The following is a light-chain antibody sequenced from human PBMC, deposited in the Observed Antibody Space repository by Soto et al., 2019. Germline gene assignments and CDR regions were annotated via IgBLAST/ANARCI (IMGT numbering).Light chain of an antibody. J-gene: IGKJ2*01. V-gene: IGKV4-1*01. CDR2: WAS. Sequence: DIVMTQSPDSLAVSLGERATINCKSSQSVLFNSNNKDYLAWYQHKPGQPPKLLIYWASTRESGVPDRFSGSGSGTDFTLTISSLQAEDVAVYYCQQYYNLPYTFAQGTKLEIK. CDR1: QSVLFNSNNKDY. CDR3: QQYYNLPYT.